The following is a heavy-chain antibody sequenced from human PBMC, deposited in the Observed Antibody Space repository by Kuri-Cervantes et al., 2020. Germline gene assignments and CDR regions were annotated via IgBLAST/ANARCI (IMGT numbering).Heavy chain of an antibody. V-gene: IGHV1-2*04. CDR3: ARDGRVTTGLDY. CDR2: INPNSGGT. Sequence: ASVKVSCKASGYTFTGYYMHWVQQAPGQGLEWMGWINPNSGGTNYAQKFQGWVTMTRDTSISTAYMELSRLRSDDTAVYYCARDGRVTTGLDYWGQGTLVTVSS. J-gene: IGHJ4*02. CDR1: GYTFTGYY. D-gene: IGHD4-17*01.